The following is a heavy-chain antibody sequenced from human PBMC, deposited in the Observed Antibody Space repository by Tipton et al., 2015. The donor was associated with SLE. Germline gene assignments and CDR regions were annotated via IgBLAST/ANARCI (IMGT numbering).Heavy chain of an antibody. Sequence: TLSLTCTVSGGSISSYYWSWIRQPPGKGLEWIGYIYYSGSTNYNPSLKSRVTISVDTSKNQFSLKLSSVTAADTAVYYCALYGSGSYCIDYWGQGTLVTVSS. D-gene: IGHD3-10*01. V-gene: IGHV4-59*01. CDR3: ALYGSGSYCIDY. J-gene: IGHJ4*02. CDR2: IYYSGST. CDR1: GGSISSYY.